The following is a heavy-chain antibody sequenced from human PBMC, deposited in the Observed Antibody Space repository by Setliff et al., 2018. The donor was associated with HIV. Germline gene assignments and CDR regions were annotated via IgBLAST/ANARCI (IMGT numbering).Heavy chain of an antibody. Sequence: SETLSLTCTVSGASISSHYWAWIRQSPGKGLEWIGEINHSGSTNYNMSLWSRVTISLDASRNQFSLNLASVTAADTAVYYCAREKRSGFSSGWTNWFDPWGQGALVTVSS. J-gene: IGHJ5*02. CDR1: GASISSHY. V-gene: IGHV4-34*01. CDR3: AREKRSGFSSGWTNWFDP. CDR2: INHSGST. D-gene: IGHD6-19*01.